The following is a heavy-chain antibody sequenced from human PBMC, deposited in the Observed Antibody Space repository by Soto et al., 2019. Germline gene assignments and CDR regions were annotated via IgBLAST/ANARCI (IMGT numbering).Heavy chain of an antibody. D-gene: IGHD5-18*01. CDR1: GGPISTYY. CDR3: ARDAGYKLTGAFDI. Sequence: QVQLQESGPGLVKPSETLSLTCVVSGGPISTYYWSWIRQSPGKGLEWIGFISYIGTAEYNPSLKSRATISVETSKRQLSLRLTSVSAADTAVYYCARDAGYKLTGAFDIWGQGTMVAVSS. V-gene: IGHV4-59*01. CDR2: ISYIGTA. J-gene: IGHJ3*02.